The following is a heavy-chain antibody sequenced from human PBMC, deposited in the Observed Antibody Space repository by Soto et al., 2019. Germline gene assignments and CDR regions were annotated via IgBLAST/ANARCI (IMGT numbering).Heavy chain of an antibody. V-gene: IGHV4-34*01. CDR1: GGSFSGYY. CDR3: ARGLFSGVRGVASAFDI. D-gene: IGHD3-10*01. CDR2: INHSGST. Sequence: PSETLSLTCAVYGGSFSGYYWSWIRQPPGKGLEWIGEINHSGSTNYIPSLKSRVTISVDTSKNQFSLKLSSVTAADTAVYYCARGLFSGVRGVASAFDIWGQGTMVTVSS. J-gene: IGHJ3*02.